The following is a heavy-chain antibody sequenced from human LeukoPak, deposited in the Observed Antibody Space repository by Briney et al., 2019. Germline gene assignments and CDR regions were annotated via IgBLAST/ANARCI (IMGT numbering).Heavy chain of an antibody. D-gene: IGHD4-17*01. CDR3: ARGHDYGDYEVFDY. V-gene: IGHV4-34*01. CDR2: INHSGST. J-gene: IGHJ4*02. Sequence: SEAVPLTCAVYVGFFTGYFWSWIRQPPGQGLARIGEINHSGSTNYNPSLKSRVTISVDTSKNQFSLKLSSVTAADTAVYYCARGHDYGDYEVFDYWGQGTLVTVSS. CDR1: VGFFTGYF.